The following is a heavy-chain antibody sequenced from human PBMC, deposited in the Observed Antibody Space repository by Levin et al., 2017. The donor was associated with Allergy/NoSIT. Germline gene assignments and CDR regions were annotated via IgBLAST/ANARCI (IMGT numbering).Heavy chain of an antibody. V-gene: IGHV4-34*01. CDR2: INHSGST. J-gene: IGHJ4*02. CDR1: GGSFRGYY. CDR3: ARERKDLWSDYYTRFYEY. Sequence: SETLSLTCTVLGGSFRGYYWSWIRQPPGKGLEWVGEINHSGSTNYNPSLKSRVTILIDTSKNQFSLELSSVTAADTAVYYCARERKDLWSDYYTRFYEYWGQGTLVTVSS. D-gene: IGHD3-3*01.